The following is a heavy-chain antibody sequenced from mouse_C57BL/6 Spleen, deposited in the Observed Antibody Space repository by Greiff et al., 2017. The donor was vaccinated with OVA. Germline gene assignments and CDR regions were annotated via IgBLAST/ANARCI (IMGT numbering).Heavy chain of an antibody. CDR3: LGFDY. Sequence: VQLQQSGPELVKPGASVKMSCKASGYTFTDYYMHWVKQKPGKGLEWIGEIYPGSGNTYYNEKFKGKATLTADTSSSTAYMQLSSLTSEDSAVYYCALGFDYWGQGTTLTVSS. CDR1: YTFTDYYM. CDR2: YPGSGNTY. V-gene: IGHV1-83*01. J-gene: IGHJ2*01. D-gene: IGHD4-1*01.